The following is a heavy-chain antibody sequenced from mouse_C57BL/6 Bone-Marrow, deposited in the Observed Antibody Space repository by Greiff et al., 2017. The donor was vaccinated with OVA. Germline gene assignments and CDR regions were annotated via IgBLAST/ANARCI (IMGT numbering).Heavy chain of an antibody. V-gene: IGHV7-1*01. D-gene: IGHD1-1*01. CDR3: ARDGNYYGSDWYVDV. CDR1: GFTFTDFY. J-gene: IGHJ1*03. CDR2: SRNKANDYTT. Sequence: EVQLVESGGGLVQSGRSLRLSCATSGFTFTDFYMEWVRQAPGKGLEWIAASRNKANDYTTEYSASVKGRFIVSRDTSQSILYLQMNALRAEDTAIYYCARDGNYYGSDWYVDVWGTGTTVTVSS.